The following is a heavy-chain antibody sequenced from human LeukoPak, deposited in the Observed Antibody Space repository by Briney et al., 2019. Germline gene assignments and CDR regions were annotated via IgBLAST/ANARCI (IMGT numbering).Heavy chain of an antibody. D-gene: IGHD1-1*01. Sequence: GGSLRLSCAASGFTFSSYAMSWVRQAPGKGLEWVSAISGSGGSTYYADSVKGRFTISRDNSKNTLYLQMNSLRAEDTAVYYCAKAQTDPPEYYYYYYMDVWGKGTTVTVSS. J-gene: IGHJ6*03. CDR2: ISGSGGST. CDR3: AKAQTDPPEYYYYYYMDV. V-gene: IGHV3-23*01. CDR1: GFTFSSYA.